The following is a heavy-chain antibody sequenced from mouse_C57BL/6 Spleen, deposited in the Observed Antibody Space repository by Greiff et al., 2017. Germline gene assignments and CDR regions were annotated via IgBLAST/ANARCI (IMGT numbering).Heavy chain of an antibody. D-gene: IGHD2-12*01. V-gene: IGHV1-54*01. CDR1: GYAFTNYL. CDR2: INPGSGGT. CDR3: ARNYKRDAMDY. Sequence: VQLQQSGAELVRPGTSVKVSCKASGYAFTNYLIEWVKQRPGQGLEWIGVINPGSGGTNYNEKFKGKATLTADKSSSTAYMPLSSLTSEDSAVYFCARNYKRDAMDYWGQGTSVTVSS. J-gene: IGHJ4*01.